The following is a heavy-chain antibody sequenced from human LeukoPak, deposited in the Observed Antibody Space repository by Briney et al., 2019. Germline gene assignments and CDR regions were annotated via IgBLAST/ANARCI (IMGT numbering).Heavy chain of an antibody. D-gene: IGHD7-27*01. V-gene: IGHV4-4*02. Sequence: SGPLSLTCAVSGASISISNWWSWVRQPPGKGREWIGEISHSGSTNYNPSLKSRATISEDKSRNQFSLKLSSVTAADTAVYYCARSGTTGDSGMALYWGQGTLVTLSS. CDR3: ARSGTTGDSGMALY. CDR2: ISHSGST. CDR1: GASISISNW. J-gene: IGHJ4*02.